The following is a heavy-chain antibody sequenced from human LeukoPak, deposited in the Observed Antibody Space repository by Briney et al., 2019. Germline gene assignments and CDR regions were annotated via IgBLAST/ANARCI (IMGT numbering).Heavy chain of an antibody. CDR2: VSGSGGST. J-gene: IGHJ3*02. CDR1: GFIFSSYA. V-gene: IGHV3-23*01. CDR3: AKPRSATQDAFDI. Sequence: LPGGSLRLSCAASGFIFSSYAMSWVRQAPGKGLEWVSVVSGSGGSTYYAESVKGRFTISRDNSKNTVYLQMNSLRAEDSALYYCAKPRSATQDAFDIWGQGTMVTVSS.